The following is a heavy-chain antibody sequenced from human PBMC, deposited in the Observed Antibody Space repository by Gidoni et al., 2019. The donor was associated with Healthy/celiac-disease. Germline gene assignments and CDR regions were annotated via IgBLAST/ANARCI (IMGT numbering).Heavy chain of an antibody. CDR1: GGTYSSYA. CDR2: IIPIFGTG. V-gene: IGHV1-69*12. J-gene: IGHJ6*02. D-gene: IGHD2-2*01. CDR3: ARGRYCSSTSCYVWAYYYYYGMDV. Sequence: QVQLVQSGAEVKKPGSSVKVYCKASGGTYSSYAISGVRQAPGQGLEWMGGIIPIFGTGNYAQKFQGRVTITADESTSTAYMELSSLRSEDTAVYYCARGRYCSSTSCYVWAYYYYYGMDVWGQGTTVTVSS.